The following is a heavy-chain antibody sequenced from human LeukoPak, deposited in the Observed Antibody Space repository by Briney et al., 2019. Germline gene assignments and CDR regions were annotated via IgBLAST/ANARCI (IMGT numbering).Heavy chain of an antibody. CDR1: GYTFTGYY. J-gene: IGHJ3*02. CDR2: INPNSGGT. CDR3: ARDLVEDTMIVTDAFDI. D-gene: IGHD3-22*01. Sequence: ASVTVSCKASGYTFTGYYMHWVRQAPGQGLEWMGWINPNSGGTNYAQKFQGRVTMTRDTSISTAYMELSRLRSDDTAVYYCARDLVEDTMIVTDAFDIWGQGTMVTVSS. V-gene: IGHV1-2*02.